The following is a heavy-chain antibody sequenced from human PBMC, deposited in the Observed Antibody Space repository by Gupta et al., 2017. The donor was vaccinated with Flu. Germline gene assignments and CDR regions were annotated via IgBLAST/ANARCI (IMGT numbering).Heavy chain of an antibody. CDR2: MNPNSGNT. V-gene: IGHV1-8*01. D-gene: IGHD6-6*01. J-gene: IGHJ6*02. Sequence: QVQLVQSGAEVKKPGASVKVSCKASGYTFTSYDINWVRQATGQGLEWMGWMNPNSGNTGYAQKFQGRVTMTRNTSISTAYMELSSLRSEDTAVYYCARGIAARLDYYYYGMDVWGQGTTVTVSS. CDR1: GYTFTSYD. CDR3: ARGIAARLDYYYYGMDV.